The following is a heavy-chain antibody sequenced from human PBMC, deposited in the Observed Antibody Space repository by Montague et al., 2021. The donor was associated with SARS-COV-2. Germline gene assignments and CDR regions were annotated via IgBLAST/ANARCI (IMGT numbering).Heavy chain of an antibody. CDR1: GGSISSYY. CDR2: MYYSGST. V-gene: IGHV4-59*13. Sequence: SETLSLTCTVSGGSISSYYWSWIRQPPDKGLEWIGYMYYSGSTNYNPTLTSRGTLSVDTSKNQFSLTLSSVTAADTAVYYYASDFDYWGQGTLVTVSS. CDR3: ASDFDY. J-gene: IGHJ4*02.